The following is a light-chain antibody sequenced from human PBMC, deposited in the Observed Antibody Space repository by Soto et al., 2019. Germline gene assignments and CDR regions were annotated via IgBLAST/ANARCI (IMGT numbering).Light chain of an antibody. CDR1: QSISSY. CDR3: QQSYSTPIT. Sequence: DIQMTQSPSSLSASVGDRVTITCRASQSISSYLNWYQQKPGKAPKLLIYAASSLQSGVPSRFSGSGSGTDFTLTISSLQPEDVATYYCQQSYSTPITCGQGTRVEF. V-gene: IGKV1-39*01. J-gene: IGKJ5*01. CDR2: AAS.